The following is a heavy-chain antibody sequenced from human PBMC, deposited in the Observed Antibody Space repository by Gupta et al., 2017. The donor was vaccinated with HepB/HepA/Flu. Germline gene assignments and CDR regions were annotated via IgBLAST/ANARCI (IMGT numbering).Heavy chain of an antibody. CDR2: ISAYNGNT. Sequence: QVQLVQSGAEVKKPGASVKVSCKASGYTFTSYGISWVRQAPGQGLEWMGWISAYNGNTNYAQKLQGRVTMTTDTSTSTAYMELRSLRSEDTAVYYCAIDPPHWDSSSPIVYGGQGTLVTVSS. CDR3: AIDPPHWDSSSPIVY. V-gene: IGHV1-18*01. D-gene: IGHD6-6*01. J-gene: IGHJ4*02. CDR1: GYTFTSYG.